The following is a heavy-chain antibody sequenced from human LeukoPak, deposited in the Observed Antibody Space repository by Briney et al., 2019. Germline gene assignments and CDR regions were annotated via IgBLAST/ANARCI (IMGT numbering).Heavy chain of an antibody. J-gene: IGHJ4*02. CDR1: GFTFSSYD. Sequence: HTGGSLRLSCAASGFTFSSYDMSWVRQAPGKGLEWVSSISGNSGSTYYADSVKGRFTISRDNSKNTVYLQMNSLRAEDTAVYYCAKVSAWAMVGATYFDYWGQGTLVTVSS. D-gene: IGHD1-26*01. V-gene: IGHV3-23*01. CDR3: AKVSAWAMVGATYFDY. CDR2: ISGNSGST.